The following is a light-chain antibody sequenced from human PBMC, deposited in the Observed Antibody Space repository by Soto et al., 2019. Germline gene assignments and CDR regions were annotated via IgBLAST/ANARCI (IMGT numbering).Light chain of an antibody. CDR1: QSISSW. CDR3: QQYNSYPYT. CDR2: DAS. Sequence: DIQMTQSPSTLSASVGDRVTITCRASQSISSWLAWYQQKPGKAPKLLIYDASILERGVPSRFSGSGSGTEFTLTISSLQPDDFATYYCQQYNSYPYTFGQGTKLEIK. J-gene: IGKJ2*01. V-gene: IGKV1-5*01.